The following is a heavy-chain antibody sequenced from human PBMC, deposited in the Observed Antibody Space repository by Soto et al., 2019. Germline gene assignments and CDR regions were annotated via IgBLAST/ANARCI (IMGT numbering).Heavy chain of an antibody. CDR2: IYYSGST. CDR3: ARHAVHSIGFTGY. CDR1: GGSISSSSSY. Sequence: QLQLQESGPGLVKPSETLSLTCTVSGGSISSSSSYWGWIRQPPGKGLEWIGSIYYSGSTYYKPSLKSRVTISVGTSKNQFALKLSSVTAADTAVYYCARHAVHSIGFTGYWGQGTLVTVSS. J-gene: IGHJ4*02. V-gene: IGHV4-39*01. D-gene: IGHD6-19*01.